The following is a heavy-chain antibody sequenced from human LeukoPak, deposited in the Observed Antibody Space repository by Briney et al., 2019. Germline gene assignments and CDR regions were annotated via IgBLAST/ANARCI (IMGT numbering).Heavy chain of an antibody. J-gene: IGHJ4*02. Sequence: GGSLRLSCAASGFTFSSYWMSWVRQAPGKGLEWVANIKQDGSEKHYVDSVKGRFTISRDNAKNSLYLQMNSLRAEDTAVYYCARRGRPYSSSWYVDYWGQGTLVTVSS. D-gene: IGHD6-13*01. CDR3: ARRGRPYSSSWYVDY. CDR2: IKQDGSEK. V-gene: IGHV3-7*01. CDR1: GFTFSSYW.